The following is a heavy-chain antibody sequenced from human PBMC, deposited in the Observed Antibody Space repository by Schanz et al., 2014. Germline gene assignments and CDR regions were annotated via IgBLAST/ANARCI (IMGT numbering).Heavy chain of an antibody. CDR1: GYTFTDYG. Sequence: QVQLVQSGGEMKKPGASVKVSCKASGYTFTDYGLSWVRQAPGQGLEWMGIINPIGGSTTYAQKFQGRVTMTTDTSTGTAYMDLRSLRSDDTAVYYCARDQSPYTNSSDVRYFDYWGQGSLVTVSS. J-gene: IGHJ4*02. CDR3: ARDQSPYTNSSDVRYFDY. CDR2: INPIGGST. D-gene: IGHD6-6*01. V-gene: IGHV1-18*01.